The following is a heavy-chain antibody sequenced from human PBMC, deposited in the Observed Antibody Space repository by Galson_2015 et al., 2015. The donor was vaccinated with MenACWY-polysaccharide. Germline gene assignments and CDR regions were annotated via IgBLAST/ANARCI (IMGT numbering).Heavy chain of an antibody. D-gene: IGHD1-26*01. CDR1: GFTFDDYA. CDR3: AKSPSGSLYWYFDL. CDR2: ISWNSGSI. V-gene: IGHV3-9*01. J-gene: IGHJ2*01. Sequence: SLRLSCAASGFTFDDYAMHWVRQAPGKGLEWVSGISWNSGSIGYADSVKGRFTISRDNAKNSLYLQMNSLRAEDTALYYCAKSPSGSLYWYFDLWGRGTLVTVSS.